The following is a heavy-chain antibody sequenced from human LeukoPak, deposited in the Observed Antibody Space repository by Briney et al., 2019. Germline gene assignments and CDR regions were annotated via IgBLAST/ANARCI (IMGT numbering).Heavy chain of an antibody. CDR1: GYTFTSYY. D-gene: IGHD5-24*01. J-gene: IGHJ6*02. V-gene: IGHV1-46*01. CDR2: INPSGGST. CDR3: ARAGRDGYNYYYYYYYGMDV. Sequence: ASVKVSCKASGYTFTSYYMHWVRQAPGQGLEWMGIINPSGGSTSYAQKFQGRVTMTRDTSTSTVYMELSSLRSEDTAVYYCARAGRDGYNYYYYYYYGMDVWGQGTTVTVSS.